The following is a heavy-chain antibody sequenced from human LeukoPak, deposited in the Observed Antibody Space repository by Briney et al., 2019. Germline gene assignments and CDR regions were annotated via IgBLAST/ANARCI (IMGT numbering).Heavy chain of an antibody. CDR2: IRYDGSNK. V-gene: IGHV3-30*02. CDR1: GFTFSSYG. CDR3: AKDLWGDTDMVLNY. J-gene: IGHJ4*02. Sequence: GGSLRLSCAASGFTFSSYGMHWVRQAPGKELEWVAFIRYDGSNKYYADSVKGRFTISRDNSKNTLYLQMNSLRAEDTAVYYCAKDLWGDTDMVLNYWGQGTLVTVSS. D-gene: IGHD5-18*01.